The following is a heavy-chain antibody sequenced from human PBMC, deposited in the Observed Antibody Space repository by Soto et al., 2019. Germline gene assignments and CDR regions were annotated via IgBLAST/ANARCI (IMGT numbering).Heavy chain of an antibody. Sequence: ASVKVSCKASGYTFTSYGISWVRQAPGQGLEWMGWISAYNGNTNYAQKLQGRVTMTTDTSTSTAYMELRSLRSDDTAVYYCARDAYSSSWYYHFDNWGQGTLVTVSS. CDR2: ISAYNGNT. D-gene: IGHD6-13*01. CDR1: GYTFTSYG. CDR3: ARDAYSSSWYYHFDN. J-gene: IGHJ4*02. V-gene: IGHV1-18*01.